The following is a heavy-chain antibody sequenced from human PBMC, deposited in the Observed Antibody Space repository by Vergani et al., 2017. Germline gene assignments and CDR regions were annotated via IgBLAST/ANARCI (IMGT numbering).Heavy chain of an antibody. CDR3: ARKIPNWDGGAYFDY. Sequence: QVQLVQSGAEVKKPGSSVKVSCKASGGTFSSYAISCVRQAPGQGVEWMGGIIPIFGTANYAQKFQGRVTITADESTSTAYMELSSLRSEDTAVYYCARKIPNWDGGAYFDYWGRGTRVTVCS. V-gene: IGHV1-69*01. J-gene: IGHJ4*02. D-gene: IGHD1-1*01. CDR1: GGTFSSYA. CDR2: IIPIFGTA.